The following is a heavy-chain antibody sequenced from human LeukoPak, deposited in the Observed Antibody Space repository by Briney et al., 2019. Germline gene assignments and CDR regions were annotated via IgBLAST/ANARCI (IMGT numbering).Heavy chain of an antibody. Sequence: PGRSLRLSCAASGFTFSSYGMHWVRQAPGKGLEWVAVISYDGSNKYYADSVKGRFTISRDNSKNTLYLQMNSLRAEDTAVYYCAKDVRHYYDSSGYYYYMDVWGKGTTVTVSS. D-gene: IGHD3-22*01. V-gene: IGHV3-30*18. CDR3: AKDVRHYYDSSGYYYYMDV. CDR1: GFTFSSYG. J-gene: IGHJ6*03. CDR2: ISYDGSNK.